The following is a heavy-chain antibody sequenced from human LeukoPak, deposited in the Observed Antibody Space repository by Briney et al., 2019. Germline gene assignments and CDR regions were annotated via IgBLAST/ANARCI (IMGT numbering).Heavy chain of an antibody. CDR3: ARDLKGVGYDSSPGVGY. D-gene: IGHD3-22*01. CDR1: GASISSSYYY. Sequence: PSETLSLTCTISGASISSSYYYWGWIRQPPGKGLKWIGSIYYTGNTYYNPSLKSRVTISVDKSKNQFSLKLSSVTAADTAVYYCARDLKGVGYDSSPGVGYWGQGTLVTVSS. J-gene: IGHJ4*02. V-gene: IGHV4-39*07. CDR2: IYYTGNT.